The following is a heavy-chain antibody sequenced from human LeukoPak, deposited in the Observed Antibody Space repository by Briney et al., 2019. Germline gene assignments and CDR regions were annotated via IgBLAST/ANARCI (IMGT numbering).Heavy chain of an antibody. D-gene: IGHD3-22*01. Sequence: ASVKVSCKASGYTFTSYGISWVRQAPGQGLEWMGWISAYNGNTNYAQRLQGRVTMTTDTSTSTAYMELRSLRSYDTAVYYCARTTVDYYDSSGYYSYWGQGTLVTVSS. V-gene: IGHV1-18*01. CDR3: ARTTVDYYDSSGYYSY. CDR1: GYTFTSYG. CDR2: ISAYNGNT. J-gene: IGHJ4*02.